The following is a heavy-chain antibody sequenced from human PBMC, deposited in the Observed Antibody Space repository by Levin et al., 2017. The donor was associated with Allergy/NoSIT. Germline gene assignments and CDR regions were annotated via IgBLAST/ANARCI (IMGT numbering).Heavy chain of an antibody. Sequence: GESLKISCAASGFTFRSSGMHWVRQAPGKGLEWVAVISYDGSKTYYADSVKGRFTISRDNSKNTLYLQMSSLRPEDTAVYSCAKGGAAYCSGGSCYYPFDSWGQGTLVTVSS. CDR3: AKGGAAYCSGGSCYYPFDS. D-gene: IGHD2-15*01. J-gene: IGHJ4*02. CDR2: ISYDGSKT. CDR1: GFTFRSSG. V-gene: IGHV3-30*18.